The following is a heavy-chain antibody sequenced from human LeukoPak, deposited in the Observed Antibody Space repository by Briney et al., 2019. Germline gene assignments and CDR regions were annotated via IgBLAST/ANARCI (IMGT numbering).Heavy chain of an antibody. J-gene: IGHJ3*02. V-gene: IGHV3-23*01. CDR2: LSGSGAGT. CDR3: ARGGVWSIAARHDAFDI. CDR1: GFTFSSYG. Sequence: QPGRSLRLSCAASGFTFSSYGMHWVRQAPGRGLEWVATLSGSGAGTYYSDSVQGWFTISRDNSKNTLYLQMNSLRAEDTAVYYCARGGVWSIAARHDAFDIWGQGTMVTVSS. D-gene: IGHD6-6*01.